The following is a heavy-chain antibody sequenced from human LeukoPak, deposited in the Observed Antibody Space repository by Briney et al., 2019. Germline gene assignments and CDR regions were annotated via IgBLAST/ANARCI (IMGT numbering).Heavy chain of an antibody. J-gene: IGHJ5*02. CDR1: GYTLTEVS. V-gene: IGHV1-24*01. CDR3: ATMSSGYYYDSSGRTGHNWFDP. Sequence: ASVKVSCKVSGYTLTEVSMHWVRQAPGKGLEWMGGFDPEDGETIYAQKFQGRVTMTEDTSTDTAYMELSSLRSEDTAVYYCATMSSGYYYDSSGRTGHNWFDPWGQGTLVTVSS. D-gene: IGHD3-22*01. CDR2: FDPEDGET.